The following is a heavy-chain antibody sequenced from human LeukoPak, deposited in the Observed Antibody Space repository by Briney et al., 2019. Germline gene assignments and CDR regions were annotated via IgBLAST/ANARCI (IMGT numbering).Heavy chain of an antibody. V-gene: IGHV4-39*07. CDR1: GGSISSSSYY. CDR3: ARASDSSSWSAYFDY. CDR2: IYYSGST. Sequence: SETLSLTCTVSGGSISSSSYYWGWIRQPPGKGLEWIGSIYYSGSTYYNPSLKSRVTISVDTSKNQFSLKLSSVTAADTAVYYCARASDSSSWSAYFDYWGQGTLVTVSS. D-gene: IGHD6-13*01. J-gene: IGHJ4*02.